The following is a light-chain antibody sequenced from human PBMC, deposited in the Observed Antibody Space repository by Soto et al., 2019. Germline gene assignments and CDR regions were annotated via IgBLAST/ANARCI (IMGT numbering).Light chain of an antibody. J-gene: IGKJ2*01. V-gene: IGKV3-20*01. CDR1: QRVSSNY. CDR3: QQYGNSIYT. Sequence: EMVLTQSPGTLSLSPGERATLSCRASQRVSSNYLAWYQQKPGQAPRLLIYGTSTRATGIPDRFSGSGSGTDFTLSISRLEPEDFAVYYCQQYGNSIYTFGQGTKLEI. CDR2: GTS.